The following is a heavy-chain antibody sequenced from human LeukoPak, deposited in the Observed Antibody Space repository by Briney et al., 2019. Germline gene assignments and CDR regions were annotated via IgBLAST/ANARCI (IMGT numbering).Heavy chain of an antibody. Sequence: GGSLRLSCAASGVTFSSYAMSWVRQAPGKGLEWVSAVSGSGGSTYYADSVKGRFTISRDNSKNTLYLQMHSLRAEDTAVYYCAKDDTGPSPYYFDYWGQGTLVTVSS. CDR2: VSGSGGST. D-gene: IGHD3-9*01. V-gene: IGHV3-23*01. J-gene: IGHJ4*02. CDR3: AKDDTGPSPYYFDY. CDR1: GVTFSSYA.